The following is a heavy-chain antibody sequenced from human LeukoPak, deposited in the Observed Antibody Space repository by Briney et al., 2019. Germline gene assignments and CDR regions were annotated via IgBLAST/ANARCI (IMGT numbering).Heavy chain of an antibody. Sequence: PSETLSLTCAVYGGSFSGSYWCWIRQPPGKGLEWIGEINHSGSTNYNPYLKSRVTISVDTSKNQFSLKLSSVTAADTAVYYCARGFHGMDGWGKGTTVTVSS. CDR2: INHSGST. CDR1: GGSFSGSY. V-gene: IGHV4-34*01. J-gene: IGHJ6*04. CDR3: ARGFHGMDG.